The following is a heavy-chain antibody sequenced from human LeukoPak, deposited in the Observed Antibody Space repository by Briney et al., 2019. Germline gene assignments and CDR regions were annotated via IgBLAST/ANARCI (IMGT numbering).Heavy chain of an antibody. J-gene: IGHJ6*02. Sequence: PGGSLRLSCAASGFTFSTHSMNWVRQAPGKGLEWISYISTTGSTIYYADSVKGRFTISRDSAKNSLYLQMNSLRAEDTAVYYCARGGARTYDFWREYYGMDVWGQGTTVTVSS. CDR1: GFTFSTHS. V-gene: IGHV3-48*01. CDR2: ISTTGSTI. CDR3: ARGGARTYDFWREYYGMDV. D-gene: IGHD3-3*01.